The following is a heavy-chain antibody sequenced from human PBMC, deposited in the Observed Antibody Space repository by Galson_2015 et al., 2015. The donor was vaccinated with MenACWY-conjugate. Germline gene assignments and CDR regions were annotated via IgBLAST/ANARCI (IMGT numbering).Heavy chain of an antibody. CDR2: ISGSGGST. D-gene: IGHD1-26*01. CDR1: GFTFSSYA. Sequence: SLRLSCAASGFTFSSYAMSWVRQAPGKGLEWVSAISGSGGSTYYADSVKGRFTISRDNSKNTLYLQMNSLRAEDTAVYYCAMTSGSYLLKHNWFDPWGQGTLVTVSS. V-gene: IGHV3-23*01. J-gene: IGHJ5*02. CDR3: AMTSGSYLLKHNWFDP.